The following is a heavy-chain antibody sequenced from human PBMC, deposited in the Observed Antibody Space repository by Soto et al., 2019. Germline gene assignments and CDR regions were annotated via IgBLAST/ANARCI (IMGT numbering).Heavy chain of an antibody. D-gene: IGHD3-10*01. CDR3: AEVGLFDGNKPITFEF. CDR2: INQDATRQ. Sequence: GGSLRLSCAASGFTFSSYEMNWVRQAPGKGLEWVANINQDATRQSYVDSVEGQFSISRDNAKNSLYLQMNSLRVEDTAVYYCAEVGLFDGNKPITFEFWGQGTLVTVSS. V-gene: IGHV3-7*03. J-gene: IGHJ4*02. CDR1: GFTFSSYE.